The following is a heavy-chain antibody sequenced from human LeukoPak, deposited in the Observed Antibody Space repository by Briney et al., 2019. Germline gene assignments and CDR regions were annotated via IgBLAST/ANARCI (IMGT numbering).Heavy chain of an antibody. D-gene: IGHD3-10*01. CDR3: ASSSWFGPYYFDY. J-gene: IGHJ4*02. CDR1: GYSFTSYW. CDR2: NYPGDSDT. V-gene: IGHV5-51*01. Sequence: GESLKISCTGSGYSFTSYWIGWVRQMPGKGLEWMGINYPGDSDTRYSPSFQGQVTISADKSISTAYLQWSSLKASDTAMYYCASSSWFGPYYFDYWGQGTLVTVSS.